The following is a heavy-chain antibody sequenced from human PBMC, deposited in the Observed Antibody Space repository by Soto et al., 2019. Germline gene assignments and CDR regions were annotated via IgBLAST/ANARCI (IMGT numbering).Heavy chain of an antibody. CDR1: GYTFSRHG. CDR3: ARGADDFSSAYYYEY. D-gene: IGHD3-3*01. V-gene: IGHV1-18*04. J-gene: IGHJ4*02. Sequence: QVQLVQSGAEVKKPGASVTVSCKASGYTFSRHGISWVRQAPGQGLEWMAWSGNTNYAQKFQGRLTLTTNPSTSTVYMELRNLRSDDTAVYYCARGADDFSSAYYYEYWGQGTLVTVSS. CDR2: SGNT.